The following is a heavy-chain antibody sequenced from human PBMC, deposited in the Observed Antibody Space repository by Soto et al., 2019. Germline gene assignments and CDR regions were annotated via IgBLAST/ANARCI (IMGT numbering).Heavy chain of an antibody. CDR2: INHSGST. D-gene: IGHD3-3*01. V-gene: IGHV4-34*01. J-gene: IGHJ6*02. CDR1: GGSFSGHY. Sequence: PSETLSLTCAVYGGSFSGHYWSWIRQFPGKGLEWIGEINHSGSTNYNPALKSRVTMSVDTSKNQFSLKLSSMTAADTAVYYCARGPRITIFGVVIHNMDVWGQGTTVTVSS. CDR3: ARGPRITIFGVVIHNMDV.